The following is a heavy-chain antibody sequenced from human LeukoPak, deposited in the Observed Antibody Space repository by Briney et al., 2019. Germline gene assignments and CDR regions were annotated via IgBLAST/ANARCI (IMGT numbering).Heavy chain of an antibody. CDR3: ARESWSDSVAFDI. CDR2: ISYGGIDK. J-gene: IGHJ3*02. Sequence: PGGSLRLSCAASGFTFRDYHMSWIRQAPGEGLEWVGLISYGGIDKSYADSVKGRFTISRDSSKRTLYLQMNSLRAEDTAMYYCARESWSDSVAFDIWGLGTMVIVSS. D-gene: IGHD3-3*01. V-gene: IGHV3-30*03. CDR1: GFTFRDYH.